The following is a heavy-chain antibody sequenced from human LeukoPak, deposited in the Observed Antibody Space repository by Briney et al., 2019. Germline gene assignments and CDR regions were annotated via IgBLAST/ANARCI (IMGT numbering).Heavy chain of an antibody. D-gene: IGHD3-22*01. Sequence: SVKVSCKASGGTFSSYAISWVRQAPGQGLEWMGRIIPILGIANYAQKFQGRVTITADKSTSTAYMELSSLGSEDTAVYYCAREGEDHTMIVVVPKGGAFDIWGQGTMVTVSS. CDR1: GGTFSSYA. CDR2: IIPILGIA. CDR3: AREGEDHTMIVVVPKGGAFDI. V-gene: IGHV1-69*04. J-gene: IGHJ3*02.